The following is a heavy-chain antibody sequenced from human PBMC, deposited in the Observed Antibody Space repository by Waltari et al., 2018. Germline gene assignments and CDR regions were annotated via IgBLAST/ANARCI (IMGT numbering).Heavy chain of an antibody. V-gene: IGHV1-2*06. J-gene: IGHJ4*02. CDR2: VDPNNGAT. D-gene: IGHD3-3*01. CDR1: GYTFTDFY. Sequence: HVQLVQSGAEVEMSGASVKVSCKASGYTFTDFYIHWVRQAPGQGLEWMGRVDPNNGATNYVQKFQDRVTMTRDTSISTAYMELSRVKSDDTAVYYCARSGGGVTTCGVAEWGQGTLVTVSS. CDR3: ARSGGGVTTCGVAE.